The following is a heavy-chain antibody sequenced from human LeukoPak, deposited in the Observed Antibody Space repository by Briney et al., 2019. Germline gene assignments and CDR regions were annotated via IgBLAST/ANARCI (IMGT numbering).Heavy chain of an antibody. D-gene: IGHD2-21*01. V-gene: IGHV3-30*02. Sequence: PGGSLRLSCAASGFTFDSYGMHWVRQAPGKGLEWVAFIRYDGSINYYADSVKGRFTISRDNSKNTLYLLMNSLRAEDTAVYYCAKDEEYQLLTNFFDYWGQGTLVTVFS. CDR1: GFTFDSYG. J-gene: IGHJ4*02. CDR2: IRYDGSIN. CDR3: AKDEEYQLLTNFFDY.